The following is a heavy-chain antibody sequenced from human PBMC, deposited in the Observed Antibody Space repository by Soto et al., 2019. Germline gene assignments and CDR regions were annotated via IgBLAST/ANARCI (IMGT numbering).Heavy chain of an antibody. V-gene: IGHV4-34*01. Sequence: QVQLQQWGAGLLKPSDTLSLTCAGYGVFFSGHYSTCIRQSPVEGLEWIGDINHSGRVNYSPYLKSRVTISLDTSKNQFSLTLSAVTAADTAMYYCSTRAYDTNGYYRFDPWGQGTLVTVSS. CDR2: INHSGRV. J-gene: IGHJ5*01. CDR1: GVFFSGHY. CDR3: STRAYDTNGYYRFDP. D-gene: IGHD3-22*01.